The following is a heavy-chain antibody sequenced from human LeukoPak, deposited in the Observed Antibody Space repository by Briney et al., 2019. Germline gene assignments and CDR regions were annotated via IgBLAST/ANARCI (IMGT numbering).Heavy chain of an antibody. V-gene: IGHV3-74*01. Sequence: GGSLRLSCAASGFTFSSYWMHWVRQAPGKGLMWVSRINSDGSSTSYADSVKGRFTISRDNAKNTLYLQMNSLRAEDTAVYYCARVPGVRGPLNNWGQGTLVTVSS. D-gene: IGHD3-10*01. CDR1: GFTFSSYW. CDR2: INSDGSST. J-gene: IGHJ4*02. CDR3: ARVPGVRGPLNN.